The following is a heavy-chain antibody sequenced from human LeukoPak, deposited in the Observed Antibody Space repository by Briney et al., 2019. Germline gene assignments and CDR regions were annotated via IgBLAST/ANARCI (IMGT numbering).Heavy chain of an antibody. CDR2: IYYSGST. Sequence: SETLSLTCTVSGGSISSYYWSWIRQPPGKGLEWIGYIYYSGSTYYNPSLKSRVTISVDTSKNQFSLKLSSVTAADTAVYYCASVPLGYCSGGSCYGFDYWGQGTLVTVSS. D-gene: IGHD2-15*01. CDR3: ASVPLGYCSGGSCYGFDY. J-gene: IGHJ4*02. CDR1: GGSISSYY. V-gene: IGHV4-59*06.